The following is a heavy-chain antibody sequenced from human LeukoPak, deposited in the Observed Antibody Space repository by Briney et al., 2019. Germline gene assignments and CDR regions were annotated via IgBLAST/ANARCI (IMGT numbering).Heavy chain of an antibody. D-gene: IGHD1-14*01. CDR3: ARGYGVPPLPDY. Sequence: PGRSLRLSCAASGFTFSGYAMQWVRQAPGKGLECVAVISYDGSNKYYADSVKGRFTISRDNSKNTLYLQMNSLRAEDTAMFHCARGYGVPPLPDYWGQGTLVTVSS. CDR2: ISYDGSNK. J-gene: IGHJ4*02. V-gene: IGHV3-30*01. CDR1: GFTFSGYA.